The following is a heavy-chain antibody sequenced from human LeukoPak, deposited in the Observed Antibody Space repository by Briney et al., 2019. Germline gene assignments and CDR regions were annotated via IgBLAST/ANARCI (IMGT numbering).Heavy chain of an antibody. CDR1: GGSISSGGYY. Sequence: PSETLSLTCTVSGGSISSGGYYWSWIRQHPGKGLEWIGYIYYSGSTYYNPSLKSRVTISVDTSKNQFSLKLSSVTAADTAVYYCAREAELRYFDSDYYGMDVWGQGTTVTVSS. V-gene: IGHV4-31*03. CDR3: AREAELRYFDSDYYGMDV. CDR2: IYYSGST. D-gene: IGHD3-9*01. J-gene: IGHJ6*02.